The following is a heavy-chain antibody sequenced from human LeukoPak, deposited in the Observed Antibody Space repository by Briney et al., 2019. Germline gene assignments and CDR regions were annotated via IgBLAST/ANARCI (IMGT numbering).Heavy chain of an antibody. CDR2: IYTSGST. J-gene: IGHJ4*02. V-gene: IGHV4-61*02. Sequence: SETLSLTCTVSGGSISSGSYYWSWIRQPAGKGLEWIGRIYTSGSTNYNPSLKSRVTISVDTSKNQFSLKLSSVTAADTAVYYCAGGRPFSDYWGQGTLVTVSS. CDR3: AGGRPFSDY. D-gene: IGHD3-16*01. CDR1: GGSISSGSYY.